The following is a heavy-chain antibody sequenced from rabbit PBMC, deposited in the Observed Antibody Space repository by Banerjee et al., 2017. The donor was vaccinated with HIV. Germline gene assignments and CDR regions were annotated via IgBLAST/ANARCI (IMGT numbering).Heavy chain of an antibody. Sequence: QSLEESGGDLVKPGASLALTCTASGFTISSSDYMCWVRQAPGKGLEWIACIDTDSSGSTYYASWAKGRFTISKTSSTTVTLQMTSLTAADTATYFCARGAYSTGWGSDLWGPGTLVTVS. D-gene: IGHD4-1*01. J-gene: IGHJ6*01. V-gene: IGHV1S40*01. CDR1: GFTISSSDY. CDR2: IDTDSSGST. CDR3: ARGAYSTGWGSDL.